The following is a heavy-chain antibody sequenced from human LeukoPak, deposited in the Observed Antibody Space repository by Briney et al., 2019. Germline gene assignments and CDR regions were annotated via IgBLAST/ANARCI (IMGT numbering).Heavy chain of an antibody. J-gene: IGHJ3*02. CDR1: GFTVSSNY. CDR2: ISSSGSTI. CDR3: TRYPRITMVRGVIITSDAFDI. Sequence: PGGSLRLSCAASGFTVSSNYMSWVRQAPGKGLEWVSYISSSGSTIYYADSVKGRFTISRDNAKNSLYLQMNSLRAEDTAVYYCTRYPRITMVRGVIITSDAFDIWGQGTMVTVSS. V-gene: IGHV3-11*04. D-gene: IGHD3-10*01.